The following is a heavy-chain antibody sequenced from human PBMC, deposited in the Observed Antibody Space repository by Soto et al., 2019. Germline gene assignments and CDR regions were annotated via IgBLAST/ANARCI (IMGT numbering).Heavy chain of an antibody. Sequence: GASVKVSCKVSGYTLTELSIHWVRQAPGEGLEWMGGFDLENGETIYAQRFQGRVTMTEESSADTPYMQMNRLRAEDTAVYFCVRRNGLTVAGIRHFDYWGPGTLVTVSS. V-gene: IGHV1-24*01. CDR3: VRRNGLTVAGIRHFDY. CDR2: FDLENGET. CDR1: GYTLTELS. D-gene: IGHD6-19*01. J-gene: IGHJ4*02.